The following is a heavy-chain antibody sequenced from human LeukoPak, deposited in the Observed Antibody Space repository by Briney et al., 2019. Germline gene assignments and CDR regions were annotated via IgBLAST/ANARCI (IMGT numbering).Heavy chain of an antibody. J-gene: IGHJ4*02. Sequence: GGSLRLSCAASGFTFSSYAMTWVRQAPGKGLVWVSRINTDGSGTYYADSVKGRFTISRDNAKNTLYMQMNSLRGEDTAVYYCARDFQASGDYWGQGTLVTVSS. D-gene: IGHD6-19*01. CDR1: GFTFSSYA. V-gene: IGHV3-74*01. CDR2: INTDGSGT. CDR3: ARDFQASGDY.